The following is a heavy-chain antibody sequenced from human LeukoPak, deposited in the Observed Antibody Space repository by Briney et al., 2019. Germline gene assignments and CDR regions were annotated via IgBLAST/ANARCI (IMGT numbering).Heavy chain of an antibody. CDR2: IDTTSYT. Sequence: PGGSLRLSCAASGFTFSSYGMNWVRQAPGKGLEWVASIDTTSYTYHADSVKGRFTISRDNAKMSLFLQMNGLRPEDTAVYFCATEGRGVHFDSWGQGTLVTVSS. CDR3: ATEGRGVHFDS. D-gene: IGHD3-10*01. J-gene: IGHJ4*02. CDR1: GFTFSSYG. V-gene: IGHV3-21*01.